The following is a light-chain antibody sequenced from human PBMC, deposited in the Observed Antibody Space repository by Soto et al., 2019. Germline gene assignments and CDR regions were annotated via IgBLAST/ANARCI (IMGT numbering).Light chain of an antibody. V-gene: IGLV1-51*01. CDR1: SPNIGNNY. CDR3: GAWYNSLSTVV. CDR2: DNN. Sequence: QSVLTQPPSLSAAPGQKVSISCSGSSPNIGNNYVSWYQQVPGTAPKFLIYDNNKRHSGIPDRFSGSKSGTSATLDITGLLTGDEADYYCGAWYNSLSTVVFGGGTQLTVL. J-gene: IGLJ2*01.